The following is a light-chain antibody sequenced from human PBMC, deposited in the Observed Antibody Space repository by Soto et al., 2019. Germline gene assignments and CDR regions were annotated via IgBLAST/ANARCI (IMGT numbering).Light chain of an antibody. J-gene: IGKJ1*01. CDR3: QQYGSSHPWT. Sequence: ETVLAQSPGTLSLSPGERATLSCGASQSVISSYLAWYQQNPGPATSLLPYGASSRAHGIPDRFSGSGSGTDFTLTIRRLEPQDFAVYYCQQYGSSHPWTFGQGTKVDIK. CDR2: GAS. V-gene: IGKV3-20*01. CDR1: QSVISSY.